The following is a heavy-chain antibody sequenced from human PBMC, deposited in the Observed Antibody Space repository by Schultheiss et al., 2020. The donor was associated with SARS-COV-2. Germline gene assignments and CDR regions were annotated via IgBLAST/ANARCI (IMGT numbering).Heavy chain of an antibody. CDR3: ARGGNDILTGFDP. D-gene: IGHD3-9*01. Sequence: GGSLRLSCAASGFTFSSYWMNWVRQAPGKGLEWVSSISSSGSYIYYADSLKGRFTIYRDNAKNSLYLQMNSLRAEDTAVYYCARGGNDILTGFDPWGQGILVTVSS. J-gene: IGHJ5*02. CDR1: GFTFSSYW. CDR2: ISSSGSYI. V-gene: IGHV3-21*01.